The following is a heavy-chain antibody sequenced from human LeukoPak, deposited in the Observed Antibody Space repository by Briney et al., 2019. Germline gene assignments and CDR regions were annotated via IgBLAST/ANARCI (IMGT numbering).Heavy chain of an antibody. CDR3: ARGSRQWLVRYFDY. J-gene: IGHJ4*02. Sequence: SETLSLTCAVYGGSFSGYYWSWIRQPPGKGLEWIGEINHSGSTNYNPSLKSRVTISVDTSKNQFSLKLSSVTAADTAVYYCARGSRQWLVRYFDYWGQGTLVTGSS. CDR1: GGSFSGYY. V-gene: IGHV4-34*01. CDR2: INHSGST. D-gene: IGHD6-19*01.